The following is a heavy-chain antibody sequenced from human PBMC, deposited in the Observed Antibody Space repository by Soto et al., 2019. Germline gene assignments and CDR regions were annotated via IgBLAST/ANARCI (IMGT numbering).Heavy chain of an antibody. V-gene: IGHV3-30*18. CDR1: GFTFSSYG. J-gene: IGHJ5*02. CDR2: ISYDGSNK. CDR3: AKSPLLWFGELSPWFDP. D-gene: IGHD3-10*01. Sequence: GGSLRLSCAASGFTFSSYGMHWVRQAPGKGLEWVAVISYDGSNKYYADSVKGRFTISRDNSKNTLYLQMNSLRAEDTAVYYCAKSPLLWFGELSPWFDPWGQGTLVTV.